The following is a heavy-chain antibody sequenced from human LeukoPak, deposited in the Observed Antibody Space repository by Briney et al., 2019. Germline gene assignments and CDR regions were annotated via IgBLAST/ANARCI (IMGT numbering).Heavy chain of an antibody. V-gene: IGHV3-33*06. CDR2: IWYDGSNK. CDR1: GFTFSSFG. CDR3: AKAPYDTSGFSSPNYFDY. Sequence: PGGSLRLSCAASGFTFSSFGMHWVRQAPGKGLEWVAVIWYDGSNKYYADSVKGRFTISRDNSKSTLYLQMNSLRAEDTAVYYCAKAPYDTSGFSSPNYFDYWGQGTLVTVSS. D-gene: IGHD3-22*01. J-gene: IGHJ4*02.